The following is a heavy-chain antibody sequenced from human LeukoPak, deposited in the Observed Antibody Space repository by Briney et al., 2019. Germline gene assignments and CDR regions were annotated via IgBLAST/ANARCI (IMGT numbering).Heavy chain of an antibody. CDR1: GFTFSNYW. CDR3: ARGVYYFDY. CDR2: MKEDGTEK. J-gene: IGHJ4*02. V-gene: IGHV3-7*01. Sequence: PGGSLRLSCAASGFTFSNYWMSWVRQAPGKGLEWVANMKEDGTEKYYVDSVKGRFTISRDNAKNPVYLQMNNLRAEDTATYYCARGVYYFDYWGQGSLVTVSS.